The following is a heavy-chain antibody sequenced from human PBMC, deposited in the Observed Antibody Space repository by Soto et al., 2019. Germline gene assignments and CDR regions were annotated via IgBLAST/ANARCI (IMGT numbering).Heavy chain of an antibody. D-gene: IGHD5-12*01. V-gene: IGHV3-48*03. CDR2: ISSGSRTI. Sequence: PGGSLRLSCAASGFTFSSYEMNWVRQAPGKGLEWVSYISSGSRTIYYADSVKGRFTISRDNAKNSLYLQMNSLRAEDTALYYCARDRGYSAYRAGNDASDIWGPGPMVTGS. CDR3: ARDRGYSAYRAGNDASDI. CDR1: GFTFSSYE. J-gene: IGHJ3*02.